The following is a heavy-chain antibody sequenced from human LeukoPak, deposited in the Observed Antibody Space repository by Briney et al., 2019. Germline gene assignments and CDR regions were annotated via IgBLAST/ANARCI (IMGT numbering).Heavy chain of an antibody. Sequence: SETLSLTCAVSGGSISSGGYSWSWIRQPPGKGLEWIGYIYHSGSTYYNPSLKSRVTISVDTSKNQFSLKLSSVTAADTAVYYCARHRAVAGLNWFDPWGQGTLVTVSS. D-gene: IGHD6-19*01. CDR1: GGSISSGGYS. V-gene: IGHV4-30-2*01. CDR3: ARHRAVAGLNWFDP. J-gene: IGHJ5*02. CDR2: IYHSGST.